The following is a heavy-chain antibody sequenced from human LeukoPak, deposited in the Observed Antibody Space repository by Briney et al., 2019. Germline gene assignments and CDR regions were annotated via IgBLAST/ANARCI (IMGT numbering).Heavy chain of an antibody. CDR1: GYTFTGYY. V-gene: IGHV1-2*06. J-gene: IGHJ4*02. D-gene: IGHD3-22*01. CDR3: ARGTYYYDSSGYYAVDY. Sequence: ASVKVSCKASGYTFTGYYMHWVRQAPGQGLEWMGRINPNSGGTNYAQKFQGRVTMTRDTSISTAYMELSRLRSDDTAVYYCARGTYYYDSSGYYAVDYWGQGTLVTVSS. CDR2: INPNSGGT.